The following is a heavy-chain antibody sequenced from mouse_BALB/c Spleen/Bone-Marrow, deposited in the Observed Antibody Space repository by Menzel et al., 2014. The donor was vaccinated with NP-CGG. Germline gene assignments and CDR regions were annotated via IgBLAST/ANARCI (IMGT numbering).Heavy chain of an antibody. CDR3: ARYDYDVGYFDY. V-gene: IGHV3-2*02. CDR1: GYSITSDYA. J-gene: IGHJ2*01. CDR2: ISYSGST. Sequence: QLQQSGPGLVEPSQFLSLTCTVTGYSITSDYAWNWIRQFPGNKLEWMGYISYSGSTSYNPSLKGRISITRDTSKDQFFLQLNSVTTEDTATYYCARYDYDVGYFDYWGQGTTLTVSS. D-gene: IGHD2-4*01.